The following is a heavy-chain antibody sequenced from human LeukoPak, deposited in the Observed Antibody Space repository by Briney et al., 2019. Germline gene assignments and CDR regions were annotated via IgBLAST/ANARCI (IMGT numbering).Heavy chain of an antibody. D-gene: IGHD6-13*01. J-gene: IGHJ4*02. Sequence: SGGSLRLSCSASGFIFSPYAMHWVRQAPGKGLEYVSSISSEGKTTYYADSVKGRFTISRDNSKNTLYLQMSSLRPEDTAVYYCAKDRWVDHWGQGTLVTVSS. CDR1: GFIFSPYA. V-gene: IGHV3-64D*06. CDR2: ISSEGKTT. CDR3: AKDRWVDH.